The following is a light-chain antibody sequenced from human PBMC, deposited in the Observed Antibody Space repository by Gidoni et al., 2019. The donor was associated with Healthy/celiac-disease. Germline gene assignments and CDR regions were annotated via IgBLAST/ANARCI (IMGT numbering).Light chain of an antibody. CDR1: SSDVGGYNY. Sequence: QSALTQPASGSGSPGQSITLSCTVTSSDVGGYNYVSWYPQHPGKDPKLMIYDVSNRPSGVSNRFSGSKSGNTASLTISGLQAEDEADYYCSSYTSSSTWVFGGGTKLTVL. V-gene: IGLV2-14*01. J-gene: IGLJ3*02. CDR2: DVS. CDR3: SSYTSSSTWV.